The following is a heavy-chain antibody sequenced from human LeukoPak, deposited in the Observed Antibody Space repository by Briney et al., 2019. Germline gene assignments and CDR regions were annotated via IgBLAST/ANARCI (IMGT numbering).Heavy chain of an antibody. J-gene: IGHJ4*02. CDR3: ASSYSSSVADLDY. Sequence: GASVKVSCKASGGTFSSYAISWVRQAPGQGPEWMGGIIPIFGTANYAQKFQGRVTITADESTSTAYTELSSLRSEDTAVYYCASSYSSSVADLDYWGQGTLVTVSS. CDR1: GGTFSSYA. CDR2: IIPIFGTA. V-gene: IGHV1-69*01. D-gene: IGHD6-6*01.